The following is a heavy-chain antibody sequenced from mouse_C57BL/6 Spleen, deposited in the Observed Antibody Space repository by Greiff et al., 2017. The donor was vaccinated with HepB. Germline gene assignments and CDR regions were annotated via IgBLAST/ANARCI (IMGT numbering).Heavy chain of an antibody. CDR2: IYPRSGNT. V-gene: IGHV1-81*01. J-gene: IGHJ4*01. D-gene: IGHD1-1*01. CDR1: GYTFTSYG. Sequence: QVQLQQSGAELARPGASVKLSCKASGYTFTSYGISWVKQRTGQGLEWIGEIYPRSGNTYYNEKFKGKATLTADKSSSTAYMELRSLTSEDSAVYFCARGGFTTVVANYAMDYWGQGTSVTVSS. CDR3: ARGGFTTVVANYAMDY.